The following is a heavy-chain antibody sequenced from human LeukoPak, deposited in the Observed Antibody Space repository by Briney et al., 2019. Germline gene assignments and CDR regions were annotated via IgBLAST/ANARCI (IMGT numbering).Heavy chain of an antibody. CDR3: AGDGAAVQTDDAFDI. J-gene: IGHJ3*02. CDR1: GGTFISYA. Sequence: SVKVSCKASGGTFISYAISWVRQAPGQGLEWMGGIIPIFGTANYAQKFQGRVTITADEPTSTAYMELSSLRSEDTAVYYCAGDGAAVQTDDAFDIWGQGTMVTVSS. V-gene: IGHV1-69*13. CDR2: IIPIFGTA. D-gene: IGHD3-16*01.